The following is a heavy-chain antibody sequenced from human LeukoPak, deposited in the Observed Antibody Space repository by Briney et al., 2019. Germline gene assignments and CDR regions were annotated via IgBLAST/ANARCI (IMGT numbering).Heavy chain of an antibody. CDR1: GGSISGYY. Sequence: PSETLSLTCTVSGGSISGYYWSWMRQPPGKGLEWIGYIYYSGATNYNPSLKSRVTISVDTSKNQFSLKLSSVTAADTAVYYCARWNEGLDYWGQGTLVTVSS. CDR2: IYYSGAT. V-gene: IGHV4-59*01. D-gene: IGHD1-1*01. J-gene: IGHJ4*02. CDR3: ARWNEGLDY.